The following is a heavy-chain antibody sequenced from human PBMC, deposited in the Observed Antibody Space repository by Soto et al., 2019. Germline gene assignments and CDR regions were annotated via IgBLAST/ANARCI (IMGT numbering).Heavy chain of an antibody. Sequence: GASVKVSCKASGYTFTDYGINRVRQAPGQGLEWMGWISPYNGNTDYAQKLQGRVTMTTDTSTSTAYMELRSLRSDDTAVYYCARDRGFWSGYYERDPWGQGTLVTVSS. D-gene: IGHD3-3*01. CDR3: ARDRGFWSGYYERDP. V-gene: IGHV1-18*01. CDR1: GYTFTDYG. J-gene: IGHJ5*02. CDR2: ISPYNGNT.